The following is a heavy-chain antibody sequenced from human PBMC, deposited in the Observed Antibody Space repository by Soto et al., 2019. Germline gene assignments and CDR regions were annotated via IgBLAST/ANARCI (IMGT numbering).Heavy chain of an antibody. D-gene: IGHD6-6*01. J-gene: IGHJ6*02. Sequence: GGSLRLSCAASGFTFSSYEMNWVRQAPGKGLEWVSYISSSGSTMYYADSVKGRFTISRDNAKNSLYLQMNSLRAEDTAVYYCARSYSSSSYYYYYGMDVWGQGTTVTVSS. CDR3: ARSYSSSSYYYYYGMDV. CDR2: ISSSGSTM. CDR1: GFTFSSYE. V-gene: IGHV3-48*03.